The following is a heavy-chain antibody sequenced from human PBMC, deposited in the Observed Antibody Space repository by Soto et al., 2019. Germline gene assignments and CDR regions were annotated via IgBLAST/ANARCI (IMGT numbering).Heavy chain of an antibody. D-gene: IGHD3-9*01. CDR2: IKSKTDGGTT. Sequence: PGGSLRLSCAASGFTFSNAWMNWVRQAPGKGLEWVGRIKSKTDGGTTDYAAPVKGRFTISRDDSKNTLYLQMNSLKTEDTAVYYCTTGGDYYDIVTGYYVEEDYWGQGTLVTVSS. J-gene: IGHJ4*02. CDR1: GFTFSNAW. V-gene: IGHV3-15*07. CDR3: TTGGDYYDIVTGYYVEEDY.